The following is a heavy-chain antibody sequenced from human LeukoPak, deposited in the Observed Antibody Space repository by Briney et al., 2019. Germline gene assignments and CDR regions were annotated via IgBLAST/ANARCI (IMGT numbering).Heavy chain of an antibody. CDR1: GYTFTSYY. Sequence: GASVKVSCKASGYTFTSYYMHWVRQAPGQGLEWMGIINPSGGTTRYAQKFQGRVTMTRDTSTSTVYMELSSLRSEDTAVYYCARDRWCSTSICYGDSRYYFDYWGQGTLVTVSS. V-gene: IGHV1-46*01. D-gene: IGHD2-2*01. CDR2: INPSGGTT. CDR3: ARDRWCSTSICYGDSRYYFDY. J-gene: IGHJ4*02.